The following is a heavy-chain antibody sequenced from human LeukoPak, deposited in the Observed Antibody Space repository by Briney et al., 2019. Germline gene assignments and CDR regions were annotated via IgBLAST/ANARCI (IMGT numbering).Heavy chain of an antibody. J-gene: IGHJ4*02. CDR1: GYTFTGYY. Sequence: ASVKVSCKASGYTFTGYYMHWVRQAPGQGLEWMGWMNPNSGNTGYAQKFQGRVTMTRNTSISTAYMELSSLRSEDTAAYYCARAVGGAAIGYWGQGTLVTVSS. D-gene: IGHD5-18*01. V-gene: IGHV1-8*02. CDR2: MNPNSGNT. CDR3: ARAVGGAAIGY.